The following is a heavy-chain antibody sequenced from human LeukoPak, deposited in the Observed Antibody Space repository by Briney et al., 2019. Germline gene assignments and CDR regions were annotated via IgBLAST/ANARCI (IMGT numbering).Heavy chain of an antibody. Sequence: PGGSLRLSCAASGFTFSSFPMSWVRQAPGKGLEWVSLISGSGSNTYYADSVMGRFTISRDNSKNTLYLQMNSLRAEDTAVYYCAKEKPTTTAFDYWGQGTLVPVSS. D-gene: IGHD4-17*01. CDR1: GFTFSSFP. CDR3: AKEKPTTTAFDY. CDR2: ISGSGSNT. J-gene: IGHJ4*02. V-gene: IGHV3-23*01.